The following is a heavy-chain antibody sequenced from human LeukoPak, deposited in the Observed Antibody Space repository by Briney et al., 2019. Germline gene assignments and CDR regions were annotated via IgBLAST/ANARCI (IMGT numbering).Heavy chain of an antibody. V-gene: IGHV1-2*02. CDR2: INPNSGGT. J-gene: IGHJ4*02. D-gene: IGHD4-17*01. Sequence: ASVKVSCKASEYIFTGYFMHWVRQAPGQDLEWMGWINPNSGGTNYAQKFQGRVTMTRDTSISTAYMALSSLRSDDTAVYYCATGDDYFDYWGQGTLVTVSS. CDR3: ATGDDYFDY. CDR1: EYIFTGYF.